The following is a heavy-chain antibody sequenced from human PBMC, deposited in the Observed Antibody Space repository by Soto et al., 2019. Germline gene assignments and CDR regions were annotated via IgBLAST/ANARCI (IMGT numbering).Heavy chain of an antibody. CDR3: ARYRFIVVPAATEVYYYYGMDV. J-gene: IGHJ6*02. D-gene: IGHD2-2*01. CDR1: GGTFSSYA. V-gene: IGHV1-69*06. Sequence: SVKVSCKASGGTFSSYAISWVRQAPGQGLEWMGGIIPIFGTANYAQKFQGRVTITADKSTSTAYMELSSLRSEDTAVYYCARYRFIVVPAATEVYYYYGMDVWGLGTTVTVSS. CDR2: IIPIFGTA.